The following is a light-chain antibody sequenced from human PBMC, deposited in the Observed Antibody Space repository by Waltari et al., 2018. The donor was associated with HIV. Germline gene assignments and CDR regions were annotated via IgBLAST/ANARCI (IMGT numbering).Light chain of an antibody. CDR2: FAS. CDR1: QSIGTS. J-gene: IGKJ2*01. CDR3: LQSTIFPYT. Sequence: EIVLTQSPDFQSVTPGEKVTITCRASQSIGTSLHWYQQKPDQSPNLLINFASQSFSGVPSRFSGSGSGTDFTLTINSLEAEDAATYYCLQSTIFPYTFGQGTKLEIK. V-gene: IGKV6-21*01.